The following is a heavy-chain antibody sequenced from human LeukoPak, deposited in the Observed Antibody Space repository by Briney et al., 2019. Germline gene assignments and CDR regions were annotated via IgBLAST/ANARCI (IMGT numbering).Heavy chain of an antibody. V-gene: IGHV3-30*18. CDR2: ISYDGSNK. CDR1: GFIFSSYG. Sequence: GGSLRLSCAASGFIFSSYGMHWVRQAPGKGLEWVAVISYDGSNKYYADSVRGRFTISRDNSKNTLYLQMNSLRAEDTAVYYCAKDPYYYGSGSYDNWFDPWGQGTLVTVSS. D-gene: IGHD3-10*01. CDR3: AKDPYYYGSGSYDNWFDP. J-gene: IGHJ5*02.